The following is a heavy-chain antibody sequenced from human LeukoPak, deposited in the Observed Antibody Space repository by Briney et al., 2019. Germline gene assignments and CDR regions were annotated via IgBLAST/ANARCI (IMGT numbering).Heavy chain of an antibody. CDR3: ARDAYYDRLGLDP. CDR2: VYTSGST. CDR1: GGSISSYY. D-gene: IGHD3-22*01. Sequence: SETLSLTCTVAGGSISSYYWSWIRQPAGKGLEWVGRVYTSGSTNYKPSLKSRVTMSVDTSKSQYSLKLSSVTAADPAVYYCARDAYYDRLGLDPWGQGTLVTVSS. V-gene: IGHV4-4*07. J-gene: IGHJ5*02.